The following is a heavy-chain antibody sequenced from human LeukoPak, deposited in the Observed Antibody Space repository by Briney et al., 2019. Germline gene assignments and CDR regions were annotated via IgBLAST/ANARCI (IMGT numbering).Heavy chain of an antibody. V-gene: IGHV4-30-4*08. CDR3: ARGVTPYPDY. CDR2: IYYSGST. J-gene: IGHJ4*02. D-gene: IGHD4-23*01. Sequence: SETLSLTCTVSGGSISSYYWSWIRQPPGKGLEWIGYIYYSGSTYYNPSLKSRVTISVDTSKNQFSLKLSSVTAADTAVYYCARGVTPYPDYWGQGTLVTVSS. CDR1: GGSISSYY.